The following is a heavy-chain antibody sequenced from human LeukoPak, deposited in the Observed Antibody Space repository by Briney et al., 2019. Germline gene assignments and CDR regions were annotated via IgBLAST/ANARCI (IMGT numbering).Heavy chain of an antibody. CDR1: GYTFTSYD. Sequence: ASVRVSCKASGYTFTSYDINWVRQATGQGLEWMGWMNPNSANTGYAQNFQGRGTMTRNTSISTAYMELSSLRFEDTAVYYCAIRFSRGSGSAIDYWGQGTLVTVSS. D-gene: IGHD3-10*01. CDR2: MNPNSANT. CDR3: AIRFSRGSGSAIDY. V-gene: IGHV1-8*01. J-gene: IGHJ4*02.